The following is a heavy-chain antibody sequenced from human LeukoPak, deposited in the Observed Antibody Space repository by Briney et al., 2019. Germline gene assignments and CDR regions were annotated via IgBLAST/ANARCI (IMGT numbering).Heavy chain of an antibody. CDR1: GYTFTSYD. D-gene: IGHD1-1*01. CDR3: ARRERPYYYYYGMDV. J-gene: IGHJ6*02. V-gene: IGHV1-8*01. Sequence: ASVKVSCKASGYTFTSYDINWVRQATGQGLEWMGWMNPNSGNTGYAQKFQGRVTMTRNTSISTAYMELSSLRSEDTAVYYCARRERPYYYYYGMDVWCQGTTVTVSS. CDR2: MNPNSGNT.